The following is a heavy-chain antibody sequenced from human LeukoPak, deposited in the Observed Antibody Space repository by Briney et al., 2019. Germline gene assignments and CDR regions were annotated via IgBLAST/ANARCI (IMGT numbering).Heavy chain of an antibody. V-gene: IGHV4-59*01. D-gene: IGHD3-10*01. CDR1: GGSISTYY. J-gene: IGHJ5*02. Sequence: SETLSLTCAVSGGSISTYYWTWIRQPPGKGLEWIGNVYYSGNTKYNPSLKSRVTISVDTSRNKFSLKLNSVTAADTAMYYCARAGGFTILRGAVNNWFDPWGQGTLVTISS. CDR2: VYYSGNT. CDR3: ARAGGFTILRGAVNNWFDP.